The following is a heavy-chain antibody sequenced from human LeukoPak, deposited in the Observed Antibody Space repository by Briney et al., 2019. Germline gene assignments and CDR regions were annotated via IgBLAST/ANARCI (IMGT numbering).Heavy chain of an antibody. CDR3: ARENGDYPHYYYGMDV. V-gene: IGHV4-34*01. CDR1: DGSFSGYS. CDR2: INHSGST. J-gene: IGHJ6*02. Sequence: SETLSLTCGVYDGSFSGYSWSWICQPPGKGLEWIGKINHSGSTNYNPSLKGRVIISVDTSKSQFSLNLRFVTAADTAVYYCARENGDYPHYYYGMDVWGQGTTVTVS. D-gene: IGHD4-17*01.